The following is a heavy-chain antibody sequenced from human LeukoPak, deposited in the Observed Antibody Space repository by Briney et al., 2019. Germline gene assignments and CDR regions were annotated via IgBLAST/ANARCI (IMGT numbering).Heavy chain of an antibody. J-gene: IGHJ4*02. CDR3: AKEKDYYVSRSCDY. CDR2: ISGSSNYI. D-gene: IGHD3-10*01. V-gene: IGHV3-21*01. CDR1: GFTFSSYA. Sequence: PGGSLRLSCATSGFTFSSYAMNWVRQAPGKGLEWVSSISGSSNYIYYADSVKGRFTVSRDNAKNSLYLQMNSLRAEDTALYYCAKEKDYYVSRSCDYWGQGTHVTVSS.